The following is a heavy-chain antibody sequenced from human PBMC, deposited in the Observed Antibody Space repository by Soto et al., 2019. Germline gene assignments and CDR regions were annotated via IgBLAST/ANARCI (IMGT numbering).Heavy chain of an antibody. V-gene: IGHV3-73*02. Sequence: EVQLVESGGGLVQPGASLKLSCAASGFIFSDSPIHWVRRASGKGLEWVGRIRGKADNYATAYSASVEGRFTISRDDSXXXXXXXXXXXXXXXXXXXXXXXXXXXXXKGDYWGQGTLVTVSS. J-gene: IGHJ4*02. CDR2: IRGKADNYAT. CDR1: GFIFSDSP. CDR3: XXXXXXXXKGDY.